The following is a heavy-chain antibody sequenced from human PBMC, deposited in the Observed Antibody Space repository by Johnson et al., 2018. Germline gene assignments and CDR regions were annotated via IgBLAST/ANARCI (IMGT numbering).Heavy chain of an antibody. CDR2: IYPADSDT. V-gene: IGHV5-51*03. J-gene: IGHJ3*02. Sequence: VQLVESGAEVKKXGESXKIXCRGSGYSFTNYWIGWVRQMPGKGLEWMGLIYPADSDTKYSPSFQGQVNISADTSIRTAYLPWSGLQASDTAMYYCAIPRYCVGDFFPDAFDIWGQGTMVTVSS. CDR1: GYSFTNYW. D-gene: IGHD2-21*02. CDR3: AIPRYCVGDFFPDAFDI.